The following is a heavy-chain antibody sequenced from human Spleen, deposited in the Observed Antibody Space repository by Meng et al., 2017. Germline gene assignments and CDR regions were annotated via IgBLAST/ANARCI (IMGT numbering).Heavy chain of an antibody. D-gene: IGHD3-22*01. CDR3: ARRPHSTGFDS. CDR1: GFSLSTSGVG. V-gene: IGHV2-5*02. Sequence: QNTLQESGPTLVKPTQHLTLTCTFSGFSLSTSGVGVGWIRQPPGKALEWLALIYWDDDKRYSPSLKSRLMITKDTSKNQVVLSMTNMDPVDTATYYCARRPHSTGFDSWGQGTLVTVSS. J-gene: IGHJ4*02. CDR2: IYWDDDK.